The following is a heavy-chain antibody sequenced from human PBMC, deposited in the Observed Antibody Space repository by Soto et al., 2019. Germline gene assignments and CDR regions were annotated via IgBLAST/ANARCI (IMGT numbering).Heavy chain of an antibody. CDR2: ISYDGSNK. CDR1: GFTFSSYG. D-gene: IGHD6-19*01. Sequence: GGSLRLSCAASGFTFSSYGMHWVRQAPGKGLEWVAVISYDGSNKYYADSVKGRFTISRDNSKNTLYLQMNSLRAEDTAVYYCANIAVAAARYASDIWGQGTMVTVSS. V-gene: IGHV3-30*18. CDR3: ANIAVAAARYASDI. J-gene: IGHJ3*02.